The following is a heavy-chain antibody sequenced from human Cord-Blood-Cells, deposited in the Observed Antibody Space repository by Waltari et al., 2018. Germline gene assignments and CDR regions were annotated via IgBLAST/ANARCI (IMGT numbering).Heavy chain of an antibody. V-gene: IGHV1-69*01. D-gene: IGHD2-8*02. J-gene: IGHJ4*02. CDR2: IIPIFGTA. CDR1: GGTFSSYA. CDR3: ARCGNCTGRVGAVHFDY. Sequence: QVQLVQSGAEVKKPGSSVKVSCKASGGTFSSYAISWVRQAPGQGLECMGGIIPIFGTANYAQKFQGRVTITADESTSTAYMELSSLRSEDTAVYYCARCGNCTGRVGAVHFDYWGQGTLVTVSS.